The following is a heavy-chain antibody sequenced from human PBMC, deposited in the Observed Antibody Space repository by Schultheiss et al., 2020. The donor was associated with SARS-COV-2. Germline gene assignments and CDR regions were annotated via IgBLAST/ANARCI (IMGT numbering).Heavy chain of an antibody. CDR3: ARALAEELLWFG. J-gene: IGHJ4*02. Sequence: GGSLRLSCAASGFTFSSYGMHWVRQAPGKGLEWVAVIWYDGSNKYYADSVKGRFTISRDNAKNSLYLQMNSLRAEDTAVYYCARALAEELLWFGGGQGTLVTVSS. V-gene: IGHV3-33*01. CDR1: GFTFSSYG. CDR2: IWYDGSNK. D-gene: IGHD3-10*01.